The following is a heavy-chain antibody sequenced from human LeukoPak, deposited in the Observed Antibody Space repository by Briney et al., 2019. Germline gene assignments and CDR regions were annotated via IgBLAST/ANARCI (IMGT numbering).Heavy chain of an antibody. J-gene: IGHJ4*02. D-gene: IGHD5-12*01. V-gene: IGHV3-74*03. CDR1: GFTFSSYW. Sequence: GGTLRLSCAASGFTFSSYWMHWGRQTPGKGLLSVSRISSDWSSTTYADSVKDRCTISRDNAKNTLYLQMTRLRAEDKAVHYCARRARGNRNSGSPEFWGQGTLVTVSS. CDR3: ARRARGNRNSGSPEF. CDR2: ISSDWSST.